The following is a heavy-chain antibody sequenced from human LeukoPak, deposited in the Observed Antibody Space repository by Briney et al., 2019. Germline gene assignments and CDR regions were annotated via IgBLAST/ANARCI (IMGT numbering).Heavy chain of an antibody. CDR3: AARWGYNGFDI. CDR1: GFSFSSYG. CDR2: ISGSGGST. Sequence: PGGSLRLSCAASGFSFSSYGMSWVRQAPGKGLEWVSAISGSGGSTYYADSVKGRFTISRDKSKNTLYLQMNSLRAEDTALFYCAARWGYNGFDIWGQGTMVAVSS. D-gene: IGHD5-18*01. V-gene: IGHV3-23*01. J-gene: IGHJ3*02.